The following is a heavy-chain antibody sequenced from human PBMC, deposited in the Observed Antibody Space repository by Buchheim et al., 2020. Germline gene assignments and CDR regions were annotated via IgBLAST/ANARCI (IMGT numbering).Heavy chain of an antibody. D-gene: IGHD2-21*01. CDR2: IYYSGST. CDR3: AARELAYCGGDCYSSFWFDP. V-gene: IGHV4-39*01. CDR1: GGSISSSSYY. J-gene: IGHJ5*02. Sequence: QLQLQESGPGLVKPSETLSLTCTVSGGSISSSSYYWGWIRQPPGKGLEWIGSIYYSGSTYYNPSLKSRVTISVDKSKNHFSLKLSSVTAADTAVYYCAARELAYCGGDCYSSFWFDPWGQGTL.